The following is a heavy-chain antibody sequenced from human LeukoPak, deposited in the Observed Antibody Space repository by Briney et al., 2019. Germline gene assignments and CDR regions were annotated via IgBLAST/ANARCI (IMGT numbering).Heavy chain of an antibody. D-gene: IGHD2-15*01. CDR3: ARGRGGGGSCYGMDV. V-gene: IGHV4-34*01. Sequence: SETLSLTCAVYGGSFSGYYWSWIRQPPGKGLEWIGEINHSGSTNYNPSLKSRVTISVDTPKNQFSLKLSSVTAADTAVYYCARGRGGGGSCYGMDVWGQGTTVTVSS. CDR1: GGSFSGYY. J-gene: IGHJ6*02. CDR2: INHSGST.